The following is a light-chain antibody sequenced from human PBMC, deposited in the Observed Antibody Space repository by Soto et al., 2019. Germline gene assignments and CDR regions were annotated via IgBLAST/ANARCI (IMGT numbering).Light chain of an antibody. CDR2: KDT. CDR3: QSADSSGSTYV. Sequence: SYELTQPPSVSGSPGQTARITCFGDALSKQYVSWYQQKPGQAPVLLMYKDTERPSGIPERFSGSTSGTTVTLTIGGVQAEDEADYFCQSADSSGSTYVFGTGTKVTVL. J-gene: IGLJ1*01. CDR1: ALSKQY. V-gene: IGLV3-25*03.